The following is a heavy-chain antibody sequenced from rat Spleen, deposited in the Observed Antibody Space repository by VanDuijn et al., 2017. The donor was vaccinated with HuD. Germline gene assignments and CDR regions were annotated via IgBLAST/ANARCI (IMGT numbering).Heavy chain of an antibody. V-gene: IGHV2S63*01. Sequence: VQLKESGPGLVQPSQTLSLTCTVSGFSLTDYSVHWVRQPPGKGLEWMGVMWSGGSTDYNSALKPRLSISRDTSKNQVFLKMNSLQSEDTATYYCVRDLGGSSDHWGQGVMVTVSS. CDR3: VRDLGGSSDH. J-gene: IGHJ2*01. CDR2: MWSGGST. CDR1: GFSLTDYS. D-gene: IGHD4-6*01.